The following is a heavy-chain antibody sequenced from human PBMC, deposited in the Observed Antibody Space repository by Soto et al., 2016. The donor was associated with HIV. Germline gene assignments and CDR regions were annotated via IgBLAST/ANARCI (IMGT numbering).Heavy chain of an antibody. Sequence: EVQLVESGGGLVQPGGSLRLSCAASEFIVSSNYMNWVRQAPGQGLEWVSIIYSGGDTNYADAVKGRFTISRDNAKNTVYLQMRYLSAEDTAIYYCVRDLMTGYNERPTSDYWGQGTLVTVSS. CDR3: VRDLMTGYNERPTSDY. J-gene: IGHJ4*02. V-gene: IGHV3-66*01. D-gene: IGHD2-15*01. CDR2: IYSGGDT. CDR1: EFIVSSNY.